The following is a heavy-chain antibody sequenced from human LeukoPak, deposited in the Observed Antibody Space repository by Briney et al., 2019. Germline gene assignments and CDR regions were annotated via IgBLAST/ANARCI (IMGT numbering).Heavy chain of an antibody. CDR1: GFSFSSYE. CDR3: ATGGSSWYYPKKYFDY. J-gene: IGHJ4*02. CDR2: ISASGTLT. V-gene: IGHV3-48*03. Sequence: GGSLRLSCAASGFSFSSYEMNWVRQAPGKGLEWISYISASGTLTHYADSVEGRFTISRDNAKNSLYLQMNSLRGEDTAVYYCATGGSSWYYPKKYFDYWGQGTLVTVSS. D-gene: IGHD6-13*01.